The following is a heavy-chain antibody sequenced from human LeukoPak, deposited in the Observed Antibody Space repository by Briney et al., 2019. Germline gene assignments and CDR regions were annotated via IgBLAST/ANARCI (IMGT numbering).Heavy chain of an antibody. D-gene: IGHD1-26*01. CDR2: IIPIFGTA. V-gene: IGHV1-69*08. J-gene: IGHJ6*03. CDR1: GGSFSSYT. Sequence: SVKVSCKASGGSFSSYTISWVRQAPGQGLEWMGRIIPIFGTANYAQNFQGRVTITVDISSDTAYMELSSLTSEDTAVYFCAKQGGARQDYYMDVWGNGTTVTVSS. CDR3: AKQGGARQDYYMDV.